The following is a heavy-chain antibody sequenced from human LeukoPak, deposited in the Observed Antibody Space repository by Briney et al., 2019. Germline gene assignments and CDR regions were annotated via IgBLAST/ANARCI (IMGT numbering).Heavy chain of an antibody. D-gene: IGHD5-12*01. J-gene: IGHJ4*02. CDR1: GFTFSSYG. CDR2: ISYDGSNK. V-gene: IGHV3-30*18. CDR3: AKSRYSGCDFHY. Sequence: PGRSLRLSCAASGFTFSSYGMHWVRQAPGKGLEWVAVISYDGSNKYYADSVKGRFTISRDNSKNTLYLQMNSLRAEDTAVYYCAKSRYSGCDFHYWGQGTLVTVSS.